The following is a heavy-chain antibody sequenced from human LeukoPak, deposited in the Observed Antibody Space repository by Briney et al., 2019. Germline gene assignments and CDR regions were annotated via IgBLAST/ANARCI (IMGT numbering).Heavy chain of an antibody. CDR2: IHYSGTT. V-gene: IGHV4-4*02. CDR3: ARGSHDTIRGVLDI. D-gene: IGHD3-10*01. CDR1: GGSISSDYW. J-gene: IGHJ3*02. Sequence: PSGTLSLTRAVSGGSISSDYWWSWVRQPPGKGLEYIGEIHYSGTTNYNPSLKSRVTISLDKSKNQFSLNLNSVTAADTAVFYCARGSHDTIRGVLDIWGQGTMVTVSS.